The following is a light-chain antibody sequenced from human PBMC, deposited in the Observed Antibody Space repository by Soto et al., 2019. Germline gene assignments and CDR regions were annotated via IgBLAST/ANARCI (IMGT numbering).Light chain of an antibody. Sequence: DFQMTQSPSSGSASVGDRVTITCRASQDIHTWLAWFQQKPGKAPKLLIHGASYLHTGVPSRFSGSGSGTDFTLTISSLQPEDFATYYCQQANTVPFTFGPGTKVDV. J-gene: IGKJ3*01. V-gene: IGKV1D-12*01. CDR2: GAS. CDR1: QDIHTW. CDR3: QQANTVPFT.